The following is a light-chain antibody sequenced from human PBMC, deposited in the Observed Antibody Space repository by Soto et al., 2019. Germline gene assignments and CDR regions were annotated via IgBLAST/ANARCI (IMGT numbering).Light chain of an antibody. CDR3: MQALQTPLT. J-gene: IGKJ4*01. V-gene: IGKV2-28*01. Sequence: DIVMTQSPLSLPVTPGEPASISCRSSQSLLDSNGYNYLDWYLQKPGQSPQLLIYLGSNRASGVPDRFSGSGSGTDFTLQISTVEAEDVGVYYCMQALQTPLTFGGGTKLEIK. CDR2: LGS. CDR1: QSLLDSNGYNY.